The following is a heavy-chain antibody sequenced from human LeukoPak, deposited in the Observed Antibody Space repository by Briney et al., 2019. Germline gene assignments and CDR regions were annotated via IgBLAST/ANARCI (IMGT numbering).Heavy chain of an antibody. CDR2: IYYSGST. CDR3: ARDSGSHFDY. J-gene: IGHJ4*02. V-gene: IGHV4-39*07. D-gene: IGHD1-26*01. CDR1: GGSISSSSYY. Sequence: SETLSLTCTVSGGSISSSSYYWGWLRQPPGKGLEWIGSIYYSGSTYYNPSLKSRVTISVDTSKNQFSLKLSSVTAADTAVYYCARDSGSHFDYWGQGTLVTVSS.